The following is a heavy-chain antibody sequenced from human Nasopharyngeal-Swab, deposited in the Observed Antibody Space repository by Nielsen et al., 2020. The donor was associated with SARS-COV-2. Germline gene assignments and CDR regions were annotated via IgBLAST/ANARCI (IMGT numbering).Heavy chain of an antibody. Sequence: GGSLRLSCAASGFTFSSYAMGWVRQAPGKGLEWVSAISGSGGSTYYADSVKGRFTISRDNSKNTLYLQMSSLRAEDTAVYYCAKEEVSTTGTRDYYYYYMDVWGKGTTVTVSS. J-gene: IGHJ6*03. CDR3: AKEEVSTTGTRDYYYYYMDV. CDR2: ISGSGGST. CDR1: GFTFSSYA. D-gene: IGHD1-1*01. V-gene: IGHV3-23*01.